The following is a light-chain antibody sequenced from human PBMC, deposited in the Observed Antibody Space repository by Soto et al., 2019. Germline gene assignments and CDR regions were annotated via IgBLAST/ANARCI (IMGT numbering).Light chain of an antibody. J-gene: IGKJ5*01. CDR1: QGISTY. CDR3: QQSYSVPIT. CDR2: AAS. Sequence: DIQMTQSPSSLSASVGDRVTITCRASQGISTYLNWYQQKPGKAPQLLIHAASTLQTGVPSRFSGSGSGTDFTLTISSLQPEDFATYYCQQSYSVPITFGQGTRLEIK. V-gene: IGKV1-39*01.